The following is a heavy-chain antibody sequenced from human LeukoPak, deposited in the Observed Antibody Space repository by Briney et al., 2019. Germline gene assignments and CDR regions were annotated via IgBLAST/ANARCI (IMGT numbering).Heavy chain of an antibody. CDR3: ARTDRLVGYTYGYFDY. D-gene: IGHD5-18*01. J-gene: IGHJ4*02. V-gene: IGHV4-31*03. CDR1: GGSISSGVYY. CDR2: IYNSGIT. Sequence: KSSETLSLTCTVSGGSISSGVYYWSWIRQDPGKGLEWIGYIYNSGITYYNPSLKSRVTISLDMSRNQFSLRLSSVTAADTAVYYCARTDRLVGYTYGYFDYWGQGTLVTVSS.